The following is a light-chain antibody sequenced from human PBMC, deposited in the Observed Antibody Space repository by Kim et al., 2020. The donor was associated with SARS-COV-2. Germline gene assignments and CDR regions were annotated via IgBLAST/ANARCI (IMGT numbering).Light chain of an antibody. J-gene: IGLJ2*01. CDR1: SLRTYY. Sequence: AVGQTVTITCQGDSLRTYYASWYQQKPGQAPRLVIYGKNNRPSGIPDRFSGSSSGNTASLTVTGAQAVDEADYYCNSRDKSGDHVVFGGGTQLTVL. CDR3: NSRDKSGDHVV. V-gene: IGLV3-19*01. CDR2: GKN.